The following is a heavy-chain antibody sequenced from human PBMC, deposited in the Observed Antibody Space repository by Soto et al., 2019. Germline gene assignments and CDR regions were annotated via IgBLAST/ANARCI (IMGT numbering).Heavy chain of an antibody. CDR1: GFTFTDYG. J-gene: IGHJ4*02. CDR3: AKDTYYHDSSGYYVFDY. CDR2: ISYDGSNK. V-gene: IGHV3-30*18. Sequence: QVQLVESGGGVVQPGRSLRLSCGDSGFTFTDYGMHWVRQAPGKGLEWVAVISYDGSNKNYADSVKGRFTISRDNSKNTLYLQMNSLRAEDTAVYYCAKDTYYHDSSGYYVFDYWGQGTLVTVSS. D-gene: IGHD3-22*01.